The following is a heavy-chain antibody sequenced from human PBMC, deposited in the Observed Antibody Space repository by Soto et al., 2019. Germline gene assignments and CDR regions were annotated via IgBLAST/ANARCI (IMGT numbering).Heavy chain of an antibody. Sequence: ASVKVSCKASGYTFTDYYIHWVRQAPGQGLEWMGWINPNSGGTNYAQKFRGRVTMTRDTSISTAYMELSRLISDDTAVYYCARGDVRVVASFDPWGQGALVPVYS. D-gene: IGHD2-21*02. CDR2: INPNSGGT. V-gene: IGHV1-2*02. CDR3: ARGDVRVVASFDP. J-gene: IGHJ5*02. CDR1: GYTFTDYY.